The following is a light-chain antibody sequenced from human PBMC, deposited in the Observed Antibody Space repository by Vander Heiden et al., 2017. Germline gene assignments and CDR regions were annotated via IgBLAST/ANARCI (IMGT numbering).Light chain of an antibody. CDR1: ALPKKF. Sequence: SYQLTSPASGSVSQGQTARITCSGDALPKKFAYWYQQKSGQAPVLVIFEDTKRPSGIPKRFSGSSSGTLATLTISGAQVEDEADYYCYSTDSSGNQGVFGGGTKVTVL. V-gene: IGLV3-10*01. CDR2: EDT. CDR3: YSTDSSGNQGV. J-gene: IGLJ3*02.